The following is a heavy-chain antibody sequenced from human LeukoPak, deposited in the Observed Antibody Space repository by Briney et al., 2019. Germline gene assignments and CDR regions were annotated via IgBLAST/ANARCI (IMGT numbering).Heavy chain of an antibody. J-gene: IGHJ6*03. Sequence: SVKVSCKASGYTLSTHAITWVRQAPGQGLEWMGGIILFFGRPNYAQKFQGRVTITADESASTAYMELSDLTSDDTAIYYCARGVVHGYYYYMYVWVKGTTVTVSS. V-gene: IGHV1-69*13. CDR3: ARGVVHGYYYYMYV. D-gene: IGHD3-16*02. CDR1: GYTLSTHA. CDR2: IILFFGRP.